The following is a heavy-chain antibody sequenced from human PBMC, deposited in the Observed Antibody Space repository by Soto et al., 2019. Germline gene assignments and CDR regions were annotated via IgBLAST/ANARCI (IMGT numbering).Heavy chain of an antibody. CDR3: ARSASPSPMFDP. D-gene: IGHD6-6*01. CDR2: MNPNSGNT. J-gene: IGHJ5*02. V-gene: IGHV1-8*01. CDR1: GYTFTSYD. Sequence: ASVKVSCKASGYTFTSYDINWVRQATGQGLEWMGWMNPNSGNTAYAQKFQGRVTMTRNTSMSTAYMELRSLRSDDTAVCYCARSASPSPMFDPGSQGSLVTVSS.